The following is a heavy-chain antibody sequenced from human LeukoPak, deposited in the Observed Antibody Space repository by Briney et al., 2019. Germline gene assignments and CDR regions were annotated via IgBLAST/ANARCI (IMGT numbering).Heavy chain of an antibody. CDR1: GYTFTDYY. D-gene: IGHD3-3*01. CDR2: INPNSGDT. CDR3: ARDTARITIFGVAKYMDV. Sequence: ASVKVSCKASGYTFTDYYMHWVRQAPGQGLEWMGWINPNSGDTKHAQKFQGRVTMTRDTSITIAYMEVSRLRSDDTAVYYCARDTARITIFGVAKYMDVWGKGTTVTVSS. V-gene: IGHV1-2*02. J-gene: IGHJ6*03.